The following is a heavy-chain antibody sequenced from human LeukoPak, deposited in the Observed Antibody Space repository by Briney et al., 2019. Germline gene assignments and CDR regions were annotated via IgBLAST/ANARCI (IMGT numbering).Heavy chain of an antibody. CDR3: AKDRYCSGGSCYSSRWFDP. J-gene: IGHJ5*02. CDR2: ISYDGSNK. D-gene: IGHD2-15*01. CDR1: GFTFSSYA. V-gene: IGHV3-30*04. Sequence: GGSLRLSCAASGFTFSSYAMHWVRQAPGKGLEWVAVISYDGSNKYYADSVKGRFTISRDNSKNTLYRQMNSLRAEDTAVYYCAKDRYCSGGSCYSSRWFDPWGQGTLVTVSS.